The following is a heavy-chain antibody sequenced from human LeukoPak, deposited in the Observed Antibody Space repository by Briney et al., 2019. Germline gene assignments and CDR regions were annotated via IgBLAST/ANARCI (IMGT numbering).Heavy chain of an antibody. V-gene: IGHV3-30*02. CDR3: ARDFVSGWQRYFDY. D-gene: IGHD6-19*01. Sequence: PGGSLRLSCAASGFTFSTYGMHWVRQSPGKGLEWVAFIRYDGSNKYYADSVKGRFTISRDNSKNTLYLQMNSLRAEGTAVYYCARDFVSGWQRYFDYWGQGTLVTVSS. J-gene: IGHJ4*02. CDR1: GFTFSTYG. CDR2: IRYDGSNK.